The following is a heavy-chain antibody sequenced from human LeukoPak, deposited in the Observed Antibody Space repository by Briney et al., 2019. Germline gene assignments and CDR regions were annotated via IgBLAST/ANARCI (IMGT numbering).Heavy chain of an antibody. D-gene: IGHD3-3*01. CDR2: IYYSGST. CDR1: GGSISSYY. V-gene: IGHV4-59*01. CDR3: ARAGYDFWSGAYYYYYYMDV. J-gene: IGHJ6*03. Sequence: SETLSLTCTVSGGSISSYYWSWIRQPPGKGLEWIGYIYYSGSTNYNPSLKSRVTISVDTSKNQFSLKLSSVTAADTAVYYCARAGYDFWSGAYYYYYYMDVWDKGTTVTVSS.